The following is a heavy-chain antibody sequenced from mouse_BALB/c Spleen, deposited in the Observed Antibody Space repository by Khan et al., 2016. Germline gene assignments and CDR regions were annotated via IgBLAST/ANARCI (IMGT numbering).Heavy chain of an antibody. Sequence: VQLQQSGPELVKPGASVKISCKASGYSFTGYFMNWVKQSHGKSLEWIGRVNPYNGDTFYNQKFKGKASMTVDKSSRTAHMELLSLTSEDSAVYCRGRAGNYVNLYFDVWGAGTTVTVSS. CDR3: GRAGNYVNLYFDV. J-gene: IGHJ1*01. D-gene: IGHD2-1*01. V-gene: IGHV1-37*01. CDR1: GYSFTGYF. CDR2: VNPYNGDT.